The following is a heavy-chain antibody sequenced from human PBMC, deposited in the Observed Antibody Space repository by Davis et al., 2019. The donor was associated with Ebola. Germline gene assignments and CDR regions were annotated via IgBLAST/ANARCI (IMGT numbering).Heavy chain of an antibody. CDR1: GGVVSNYG. CDR3: ARVRPYGLIDY. Sequence: GESLKISCAASGGVVSNYGMNWVRQAPRKGLEWVSDIYSAGDAYSADSRFTMSRDNSKNTLYLQMNSLRAEDTAVYFCARVRPYGLIDYWGQGTLVTVSS. D-gene: IGHD4-17*01. CDR2: IYSAGDA. V-gene: IGHV3-66*01. J-gene: IGHJ4*02.